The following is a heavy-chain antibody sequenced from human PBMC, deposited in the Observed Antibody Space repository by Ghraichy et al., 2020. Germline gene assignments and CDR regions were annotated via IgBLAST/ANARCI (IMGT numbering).Heavy chain of an antibody. Sequence: SETLSLTCTVSGGSISSYSWSWIRQPAGKGLEWIGRIYTSGSTNYNPSLKSRVTMSVETSKNQFSLKLSSLTAADTAVYYCARDPRYCSSTSCPRLDVWGTGTTVTVSS. CDR3: ARDPRYCSSTSCPRLDV. CDR1: GGSISSYS. J-gene: IGHJ6*04. V-gene: IGHV4-4*07. D-gene: IGHD2-2*01. CDR2: IYTSGST.